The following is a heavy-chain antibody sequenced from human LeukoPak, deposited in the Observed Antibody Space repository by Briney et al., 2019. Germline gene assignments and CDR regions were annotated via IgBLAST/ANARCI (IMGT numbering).Heavy chain of an antibody. J-gene: IGHJ6*03. D-gene: IGHD2-21*02. Sequence: GGPLRLSCAASGFTFSSYSMIWLPQAPGKGLEGVSYISSSSSTIYHADSVRGRFTISRDNAKNSLFLQMNSLRAEDTAVYYCARAAVTSSYYYYYYMDVWGKGSTVTVSS. CDR2: ISSSSSTI. V-gene: IGHV3-48*01. CDR3: ARAAVTSSYYYYYYMDV. CDR1: GFTFSSYS.